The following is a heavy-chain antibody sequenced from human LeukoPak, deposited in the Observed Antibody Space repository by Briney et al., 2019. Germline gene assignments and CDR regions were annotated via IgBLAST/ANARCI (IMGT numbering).Heavy chain of an antibody. CDR2: IWYDGSNK. Sequence: GGSLRLSCAASGFTFSSYGMHWVRQAPGKGLEWAAVIWYDGSNKYYADSVKGRFTISRDNSKNTLYLQMNSLRAEDTAVYYCARWFGDGTNWFDPWGQGTLVTVSS. J-gene: IGHJ5*02. V-gene: IGHV3-33*01. CDR3: ARWFGDGTNWFDP. D-gene: IGHD3-10*01. CDR1: GFTFSSYG.